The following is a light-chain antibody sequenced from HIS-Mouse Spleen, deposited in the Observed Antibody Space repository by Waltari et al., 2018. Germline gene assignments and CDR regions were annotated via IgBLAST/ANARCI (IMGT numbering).Light chain of an antibody. CDR2: EDS. J-gene: IGLJ3*02. V-gene: IGLV3-10*01. Sequence: SYELTQPPSVSVSPGQTARITCSGDALPTNYAYWYQQKSGQAPVLVIYEDSNRPAGIPGGFSGSSSGTMATLTISGAQVEDEADYYCYSTDSSGNHKVFGGGTKLTVL. CDR1: ALPTNY. CDR3: YSTDSSGNHKV.